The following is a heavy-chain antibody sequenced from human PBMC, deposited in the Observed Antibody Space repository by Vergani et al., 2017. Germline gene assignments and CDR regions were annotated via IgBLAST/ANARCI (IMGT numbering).Heavy chain of an antibody. J-gene: IGHJ6*03. Sequence: DVQLVESGGDLVQPGGSLRLSCAASGFTFSSYSMNWVRQAPGKGLEWISYISTTSDTIYYADSVRGRFTISRDNAKNSLYLEMNSLRVEDTAVYYCARASAAAGHVFMDVWGKGP. V-gene: IGHV3-48*01. CDR2: ISTTSDTI. CDR3: ARASAAAGHVFMDV. CDR1: GFTFSSYS. D-gene: IGHD6-13*01.